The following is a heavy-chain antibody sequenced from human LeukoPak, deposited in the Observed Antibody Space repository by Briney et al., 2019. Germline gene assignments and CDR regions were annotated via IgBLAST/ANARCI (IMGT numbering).Heavy chain of an antibody. V-gene: IGHV3-30-3*01. CDR1: GFTFSSYA. Sequence: GGSLRLSCAASGFTFSSYAMHWVRQAPGKGLEWVAVISYDGSNKYYADSVKGRFTISRDNSKNTPYLQMNSLRAEDTAVYYCARDVDTAMVAPDYWGQGTLVTVSS. J-gene: IGHJ4*02. CDR3: ARDVDTAMVAPDY. CDR2: ISYDGSNK. D-gene: IGHD5-18*01.